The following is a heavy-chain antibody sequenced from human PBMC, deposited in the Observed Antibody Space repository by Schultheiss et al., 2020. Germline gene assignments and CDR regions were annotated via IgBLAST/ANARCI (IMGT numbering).Heavy chain of an antibody. CDR2: IYYSGST. D-gene: IGHD6-13*01. CDR1: GGSISSSSYY. Sequence: SETLSLTCTVSGGSISSSSYYWGWIRQPPGKGLEWIGSIYYSGSTYYNPSLKSRVTISVDTSKNQFSLKLSSVTAADTAVYYCATIAAAGTLALDYWGQGTLVNVS. J-gene: IGHJ4*02. CDR3: ATIAAAGTLALDY. V-gene: IGHV4-39*01.